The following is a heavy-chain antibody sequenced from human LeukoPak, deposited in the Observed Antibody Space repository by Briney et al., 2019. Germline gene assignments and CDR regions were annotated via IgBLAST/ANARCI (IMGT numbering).Heavy chain of an antibody. Sequence: GGSLRLSCAASGFTFSSYGMHWVRQAPGKGLEWVAVISYDGSNKYYADSVKGRFTISRDNSKNTLYLQMNSLRAEDTAVYYCARDLLSGYDLKWGFDYWGQGTLVTVSS. CDR1: GFTFSSYG. J-gene: IGHJ4*02. CDR3: ARDLLSGYDLKWGFDY. D-gene: IGHD5-12*01. CDR2: ISYDGSNK. V-gene: IGHV3-30*03.